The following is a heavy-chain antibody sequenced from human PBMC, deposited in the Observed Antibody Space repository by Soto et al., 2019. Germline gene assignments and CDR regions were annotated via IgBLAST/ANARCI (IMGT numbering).Heavy chain of an antibody. CDR3: ARNGTHFWSNDHTRGFFDY. V-gene: IGHV4-39*01. CDR1: CDSMRSSSYY. D-gene: IGHD3-3*02. J-gene: IGHJ4*02. Sequence: SETLCLTCTVSCDSMRSSSYYCLWIRQPPGEALEWIGSIFYSGSTSYNPSLRSRVAMSVDTSKNEFSLEINFVTAADTAVYYCARNGTHFWSNDHTRGFFDYWGKGALVTVSS. CDR2: IFYSGST.